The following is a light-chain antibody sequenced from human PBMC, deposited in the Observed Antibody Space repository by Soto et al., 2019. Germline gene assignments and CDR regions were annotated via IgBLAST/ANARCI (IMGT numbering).Light chain of an antibody. CDR2: DAS. Sequence: EIVLTQSPGALSLSPGSRATLSCRASQSVSDTHVAWYQQRPGQAPRLLIYDASRRATGIPDRFTGSGSGTDFTLTISRLEPEDFAVYYCQHYGDSRTFGQGTKVDI. V-gene: IGKV3-20*01. CDR1: QSVSDTH. CDR3: QHYGDSRT. J-gene: IGKJ1*01.